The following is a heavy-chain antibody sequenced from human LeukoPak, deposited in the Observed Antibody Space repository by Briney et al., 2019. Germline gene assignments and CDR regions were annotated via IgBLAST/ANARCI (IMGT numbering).Heavy chain of an antibody. J-gene: IGHJ4*02. V-gene: IGHV5-51*01. D-gene: IGHD3-3*01. CDR2: IYLGDSDP. CDR3: ARLVYDFWSGYPDY. CDR1: GYIFTNYW. Sequence: GESLKISCKGSGYIFTNYWIAWVRQMPGKGLERMGIIYLGDSDPRYSPSFQGHVTISADKSISTAFLQWSSLKASDSAMYYCARLVYDFWSGYPDYWGQGTLVTVSS.